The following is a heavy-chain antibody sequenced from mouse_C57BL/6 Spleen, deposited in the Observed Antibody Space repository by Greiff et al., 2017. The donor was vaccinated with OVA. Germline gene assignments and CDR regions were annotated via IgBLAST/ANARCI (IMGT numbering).Heavy chain of an antibody. CDR2: ISYSGST. Sequence: EVKLQESGPGMVKPSQSLSLTCTVTGYSITSGYDWHWIRHFPGNKLEWMGYISYSGSTNYNPSLKSRISITHDTSKNHFFLKLNSVTTEDTATYYCARVVDYYGSTYFDYWGQGTTLTVSS. D-gene: IGHD1-1*01. J-gene: IGHJ2*01. CDR1: GYSITSGYD. V-gene: IGHV3-1*01. CDR3: ARVVDYYGSTYFDY.